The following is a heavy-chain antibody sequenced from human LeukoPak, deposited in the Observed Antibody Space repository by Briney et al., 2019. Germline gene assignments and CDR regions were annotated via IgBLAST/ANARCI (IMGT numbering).Heavy chain of an antibody. CDR2: INPNSGGT. D-gene: IGHD1-1*01. Sequence: ASVKVSCKASGYTFTGYYMHWVRQAPGQGLEWMGWINPNSGGTNYAQKFQGRVTMTRDTSMSTAYMELSRLRSDDTAVYYCARVLVFQVQHNYHYYGMDVWGQGTTVTVSS. CDR1: GYTFTGYY. V-gene: IGHV1-2*02. CDR3: ARVLVFQVQHNYHYYGMDV. J-gene: IGHJ6*02.